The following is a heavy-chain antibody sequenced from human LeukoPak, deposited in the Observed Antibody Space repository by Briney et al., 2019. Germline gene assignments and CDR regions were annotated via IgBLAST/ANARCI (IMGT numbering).Heavy chain of an antibody. V-gene: IGHV3-74*01. CDR3: VRDHHYAFDS. CDR1: GFTFSSYW. CDR2: IDGDGSST. D-gene: IGHD3-16*01. J-gene: IGHJ4*02. Sequence: GGSLRLSCAASGFTFSSYWMQWVRQAPGKGLVWVSRIDGDGSSTNYADSVKGRFTISRDNAKNTLYLQMNSLRAEDTAVYYCVRDHHYAFDSWGQGTLVTVSS.